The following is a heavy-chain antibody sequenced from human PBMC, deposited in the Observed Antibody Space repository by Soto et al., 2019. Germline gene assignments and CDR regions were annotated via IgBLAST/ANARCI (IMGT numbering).Heavy chain of an antibody. CDR1: GYTFTSYY. J-gene: IGHJ6*03. V-gene: IGHV1-46*03. CDR3: ARDPANMITFGGVIGFGEYYYYMDV. D-gene: IGHD3-16*02. Sequence: ASVKVSCKASGYTFTSYYMHWVRQAPGQGLEWMGIINPRGGSTSYAQKFQGRVTMTRDTSTSTVYMELSSLRSEDTAVYYCARDPANMITFGGVIGFGEYYYYMDVWGKGTTVTVSS. CDR2: INPRGGST.